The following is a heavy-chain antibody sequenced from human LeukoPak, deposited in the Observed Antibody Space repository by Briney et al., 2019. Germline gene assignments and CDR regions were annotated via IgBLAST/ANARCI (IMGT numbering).Heavy chain of an antibody. D-gene: IGHD3-3*01. CDR2: ISAYNGNT. CDR3: ARGEQSGVYYDFWSGSLFDY. V-gene: IGHV1-18*01. CDR1: GYTFTSYG. J-gene: IGHJ4*02. Sequence: PTASVKVSCKASGYTFTSYGNSWVRQAPGQGLEWMGWISAYNGNTNYAQKLQGRVTMTTDTSTSSAYMELRSLRSDDTAVYYCARGEQSGVYYDFWSGSLFDYWGQGTLVTVSS.